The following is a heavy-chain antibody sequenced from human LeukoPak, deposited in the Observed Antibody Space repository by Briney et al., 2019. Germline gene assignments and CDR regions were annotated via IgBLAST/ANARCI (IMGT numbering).Heavy chain of an antibody. J-gene: IGHJ6*03. CDR2: ISGSGGST. CDR1: GFTFSSYG. CDR3: ARVGNGDYRYYFYMDV. V-gene: IGHV3-23*01. Sequence: GGSLRLSCAASGFTFSSYGMSWVRQAPGKGLEWVSAISGSGGSTYYADSVKGRFTISRDNSKNTLYLQMNSLRAEDTAVYYCARVGNGDYRYYFYMDVWGKGTTVTISS. D-gene: IGHD4-17*01.